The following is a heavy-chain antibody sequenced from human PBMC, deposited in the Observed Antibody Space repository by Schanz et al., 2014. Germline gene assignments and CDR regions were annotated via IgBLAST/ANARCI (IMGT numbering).Heavy chain of an antibody. CDR1: GGSIRSGTYY. V-gene: IGHV4-61*02. J-gene: IGHJ2*01. CDR2: VFPNGIT. D-gene: IGHD1-1*01. Sequence: QVQLQQWGAGLLKPSQTLSLTCTVSGGSIRSGTYYWSWIRQPAGKALEWVGRVFPNGITNYNPSLKSRVTISRDTSKSQFSLPLTSLTAADTAVYYCARDTTWRLDLWGRGTLVTVSS. CDR3: ARDTTWRLDL.